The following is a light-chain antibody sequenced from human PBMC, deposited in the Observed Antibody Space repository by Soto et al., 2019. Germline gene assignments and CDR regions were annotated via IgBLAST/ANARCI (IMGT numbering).Light chain of an antibody. CDR2: AAS. J-gene: IGKJ2*01. Sequence: DIKMTQSPSSLSASVGDRVTITCRASQSISSYLNWYQQKPGKAPKLLIYAASSVQSGVPSRFSGSGSGTDFTLTISSLQPEDFATYFCQQSYSTPPTFGQGTKLEIK. V-gene: IGKV1-39*01. CDR1: QSISSY. CDR3: QQSYSTPPT.